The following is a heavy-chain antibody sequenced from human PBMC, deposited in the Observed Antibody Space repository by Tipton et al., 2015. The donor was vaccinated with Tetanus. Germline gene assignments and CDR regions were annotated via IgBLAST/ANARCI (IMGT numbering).Heavy chain of an antibody. J-gene: IGHJ3*02. Sequence: QLVQSGAEVKKPGASVKVSCKASGYTFTDYYMHWLRQAPGQGLVWRGWIDPNSGGANYAHKFRGRVSMTSDTSINTAYLELSGLTADDTAVFYCARGGRRLTDGFDIWCQGTMVSVSS. V-gene: IGHV1-2*07. CDR3: ARGGRRLTDGFDI. D-gene: IGHD3-22*01. CDR2: IDPNSGGA. CDR1: GYTFTDYY.